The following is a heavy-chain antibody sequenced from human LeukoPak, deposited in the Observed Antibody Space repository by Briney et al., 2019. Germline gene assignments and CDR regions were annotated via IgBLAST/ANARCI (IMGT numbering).Heavy chain of an antibody. CDR3: ARGLYSSSWYGAFDI. J-gene: IGHJ3*02. Sequence: GESLKISCKGSGYSFTSYWIGWVRQMPGKGLEWMGIIYPGDSDTRYSPSFQGQVTISADKSISTAYLQWSSLKASDIAMYYCARGLYSSSWYGAFDIWGQGTMVTVSS. CDR2: IYPGDSDT. V-gene: IGHV5-51*01. D-gene: IGHD6-13*01. CDR1: GYSFTSYW.